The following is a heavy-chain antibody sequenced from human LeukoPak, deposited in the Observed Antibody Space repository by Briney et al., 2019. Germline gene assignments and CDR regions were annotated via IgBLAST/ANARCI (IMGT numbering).Heavy chain of an antibody. Sequence: PSETLSLTCAVYGGSFSGYYWSWIRQPPEKGLEWIGEVNHSGSTNYNPSLKSRVTISVDTSKNQFSLKLSSVTAADTAVYYCARGIAARLWGQGTMVTVSS. CDR1: GGSFSGYY. CDR2: VNHSGST. CDR3: ARGIAARL. J-gene: IGHJ3*01. D-gene: IGHD6-6*01. V-gene: IGHV4-34*01.